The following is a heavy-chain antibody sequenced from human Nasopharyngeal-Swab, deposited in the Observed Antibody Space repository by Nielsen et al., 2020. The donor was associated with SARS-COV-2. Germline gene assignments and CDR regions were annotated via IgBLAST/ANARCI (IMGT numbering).Heavy chain of an antibody. CDR3: AKDLEYYYDSSGYWFFDY. CDR1: GFTFSSYA. CDR2: ISGSGGST. J-gene: IGHJ4*02. Sequence: ESLKISCAASGFTFSSYAMSWVRQAPGKGLEWVSAISGSGGSTYYADSVKGRFTISRDNSKNTLYLQMNSLRAEDTAVYYCAKDLEYYYDSSGYWFFDYWGQGTLVTVSS. D-gene: IGHD3-22*01. V-gene: IGHV3-23*01.